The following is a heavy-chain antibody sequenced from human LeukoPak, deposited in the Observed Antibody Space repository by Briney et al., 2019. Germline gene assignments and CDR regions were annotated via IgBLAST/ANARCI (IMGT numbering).Heavy chain of an antibody. CDR2: MNPNSGNT. Sequence: ASVKVSCKASGYTFTSYDINWVRQATGQGLEWMGWMNPNSGNTDYAQKFQGRVTMTRNTSISTAYMELSSLRSEDTAVYYCARDLFVVVPAAMAYWGQGTLVTVSS. D-gene: IGHD2-2*01. CDR3: ARDLFVVVPAAMAY. V-gene: IGHV1-8*01. J-gene: IGHJ4*02. CDR1: GYTFTSYD.